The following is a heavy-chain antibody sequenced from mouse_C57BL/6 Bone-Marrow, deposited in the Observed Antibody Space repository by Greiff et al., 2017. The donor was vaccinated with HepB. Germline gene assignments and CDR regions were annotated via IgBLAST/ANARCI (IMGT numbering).Heavy chain of an antibody. V-gene: IGHV1-26*01. CDR3: ARRGLRPWYFDV. J-gene: IGHJ1*03. CDR2: INPNNGGT. CDR1: GYTFTDYY. D-gene: IGHD1-2*01. Sequence: EVQLQQSGPELVKPGASVKISCKASGYTFTDYYMNWVKQSHGKSLEWIGDINPNNGGTSYNQKFKGKATLTVDKSSSTAYMELRSLTSEDSAVYYCARRGLRPWYFDVWGTGTTVTVSS.